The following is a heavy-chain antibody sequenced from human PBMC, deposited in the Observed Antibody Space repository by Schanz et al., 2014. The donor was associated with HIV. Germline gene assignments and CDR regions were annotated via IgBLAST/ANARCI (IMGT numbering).Heavy chain of an antibody. V-gene: IGHV3-23*01. CDR3: AKGQRGMVRGDNDY. CDR1: GFTFSSYG. J-gene: IGHJ4*02. CDR2: ISGSGVST. D-gene: IGHD3-10*01. Sequence: EVQLLESGGGLVQPGGSLRLSCAASGFTFSSYGMSWVRQAPGKGLEWVSAISGSGVSTYYADSVKGRFTISRDNSKNTLYLQMNSRRAEDTAVYYCAKGQRGMVRGDNDYWGQGTLVTVSP.